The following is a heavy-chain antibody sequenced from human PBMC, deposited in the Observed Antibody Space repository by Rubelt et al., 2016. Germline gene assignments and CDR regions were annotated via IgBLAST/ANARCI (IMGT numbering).Heavy chain of an antibody. CDR1: SNAW. CDR2: IKSKTDGGTT. V-gene: IGHV3-15*07. D-gene: IGHD3-9*01. CDR3: TTLNGRVVQDY. J-gene: IGHJ4*02. Sequence: SNAWMNWVRQAPGKGLEWVGRIKSKTDGGTTDYAAPVKGRFTISRDDSKNTLYLQMNSLKTDDTAGYYLTTLNGRVVQDYWRQGPLGTVSS.